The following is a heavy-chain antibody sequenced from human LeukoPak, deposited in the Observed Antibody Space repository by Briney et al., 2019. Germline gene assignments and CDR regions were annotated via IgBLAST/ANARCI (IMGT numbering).Heavy chain of an antibody. CDR1: GFTFSSYW. CDR3: ASGQKLGF. V-gene: IGHV3-7*01. D-gene: IGHD6-13*01. J-gene: IGHJ4*02. Sequence: PGGSMRLSCVASGFTFSSYWVSWVRQAPGKGLEWVANIKQDGSDKYYVDSVKGRFTISRDNAKNSLYLQMNSLRAEDTAVYYCASGQKLGFWGQGTLVTVSS. CDR2: IKQDGSDK.